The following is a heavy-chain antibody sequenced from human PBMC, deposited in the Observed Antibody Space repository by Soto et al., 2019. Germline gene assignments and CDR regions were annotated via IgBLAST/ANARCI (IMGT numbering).Heavy chain of an antibody. CDR1: GFTFRNYA. D-gene: IGHD6-13*01. V-gene: IGHV3-23*01. J-gene: IGHJ4*02. Sequence: EVQLLESGGDVVQPGGSLRLSCAASGFTFRNYAMGWARQAPEKGLEWVSVISESGGTTYYADSVKGRFTISRDNSKNTLYLQMNSLRAEDTAVYYCAKQVAAGTALYDYWGQGSLVTVSS. CDR2: ISESGGTT. CDR3: AKQVAAGTALYDY.